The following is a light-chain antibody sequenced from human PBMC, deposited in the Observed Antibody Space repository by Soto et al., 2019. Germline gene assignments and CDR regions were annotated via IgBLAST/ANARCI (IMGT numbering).Light chain of an antibody. CDR2: LGS. V-gene: IGKV2-28*01. J-gene: IGKJ2*01. CDR3: MQALQPLYT. Sequence: DIVMTQSPLSLPVTPGEPASISCRSSQSLLHSNGYNYLDWYLQKPGQSPQLLIYLGSNWASGVPDRFSGSGSGTDFTLKISRVEAEDVGVYYCMQALQPLYTFGQGTKLEIK. CDR1: QSLLHSNGYNY.